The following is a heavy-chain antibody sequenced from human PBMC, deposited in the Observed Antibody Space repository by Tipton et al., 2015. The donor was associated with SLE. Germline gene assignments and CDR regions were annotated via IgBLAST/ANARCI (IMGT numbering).Heavy chain of an antibody. CDR1: GYTFTSYD. V-gene: IGHV1-8*01. D-gene: IGHD3-3*01. J-gene: IGHJ4*02. CDR3: ARGPSWSGYYYYFDY. Sequence: QVQLVQSGAEVKKPGAAVKVSCKASGYTFTSYDINWVRQATGQGLEWMGWMNPNSGNTGYAQKFQGRVTITRNTSISTAYMELSSLRSEDTAVYYGARGPSWSGYYYYFDYWGQGTLVTVSS. CDR2: MNPNSGNT.